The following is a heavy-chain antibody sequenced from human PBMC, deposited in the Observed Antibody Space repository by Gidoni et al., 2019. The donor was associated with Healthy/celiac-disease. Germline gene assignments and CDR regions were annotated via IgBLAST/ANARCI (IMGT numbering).Heavy chain of an antibody. D-gene: IGHD1-26*01. J-gene: IGHJ3*02. CDR2: INAGNGNT. CDR1: GYTFTTYA. Sequence: QVQLVQSGAEVKKPGASVKVSCKASGYTFTTYAMHWVRQAPGQRLEWMGWINAGNGNTKYSQKFQGRVTITRDTSASTAYMELSSLRSEDTAVYYCATDPIVGATKGGAFDIWGQGTMVTVSS. CDR3: ATDPIVGATKGGAFDI. V-gene: IGHV1-3*01.